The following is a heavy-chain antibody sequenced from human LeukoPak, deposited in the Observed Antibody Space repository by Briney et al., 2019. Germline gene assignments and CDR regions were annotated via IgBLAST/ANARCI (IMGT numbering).Heavy chain of an antibody. J-gene: IGHJ5*02. CDR1: GGSISSYY. D-gene: IGHD3-9*01. Sequence: SETLSLTCAVSGGSISSYYWSWIRQPAGKGLEWIGRIYTSGSTNYNPSLKSRVTMSVDTSKNQFSLKLSSVTAADTAVSYCARDRGYFDWLYSSAFYPWGQGTLVTVSS. CDR2: IYTSGST. CDR3: ARDRGYFDWLYSSAFYP. V-gene: IGHV4-4*07.